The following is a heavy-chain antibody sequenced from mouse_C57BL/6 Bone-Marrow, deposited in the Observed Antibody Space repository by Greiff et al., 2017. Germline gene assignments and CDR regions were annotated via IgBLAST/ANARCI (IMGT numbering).Heavy chain of an antibody. Sequence: EVQLVESGGGLVQPGESLKLSCESNEYEFPSHDMSWVRKTPGKRLEWVAAINSGGGSTYYPDTMERRFIISRDNTKKALYLQMSSLRSEDTALYYCARQSGSSYVPFAYWGQGTLVTVSA. CDR3: ARQSGSSYVPFAY. CDR2: INSGGGST. V-gene: IGHV5-2*01. CDR1: EYEFPSHD. J-gene: IGHJ3*01. D-gene: IGHD1-1*01.